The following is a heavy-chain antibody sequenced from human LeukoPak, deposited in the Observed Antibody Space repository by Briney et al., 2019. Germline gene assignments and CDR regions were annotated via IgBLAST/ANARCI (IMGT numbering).Heavy chain of an antibody. CDR1: GGTFSSYT. V-gene: IGHV1-69*02. CDR2: IIPILGIA. J-gene: IGHJ5*02. D-gene: IGHD2-2*03. Sequence: SVKVSCKASGGTFSSYTISWVRQAPGQGLEWMGRIIPILGIANYAQKFQGRVTITADKSTSTAYMELSSLRSEDTAVYYCARVNLDKEHWFDPWGQGTLVTVSS. CDR3: ARVNLDKEHWFDP.